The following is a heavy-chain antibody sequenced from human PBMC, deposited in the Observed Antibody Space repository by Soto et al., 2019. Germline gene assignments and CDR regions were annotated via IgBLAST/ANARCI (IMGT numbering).Heavy chain of an antibody. D-gene: IGHD2-15*01. Sequence: SETLSLTCTVSGGSISGYYWSWIRQPPGKGLEWIGYMYNTGSTVYNPSFKSRVTISVDTSKNQFSLKLNSVTAADTAVYYCARGYCSGGSCYYVPGYYYGMDVWGQGTTVTVSS. CDR3: ARGYCSGGSCYYVPGYYYGMDV. CDR2: MYNTGST. V-gene: IGHV4-59*01. J-gene: IGHJ6*02. CDR1: GGSISGYY.